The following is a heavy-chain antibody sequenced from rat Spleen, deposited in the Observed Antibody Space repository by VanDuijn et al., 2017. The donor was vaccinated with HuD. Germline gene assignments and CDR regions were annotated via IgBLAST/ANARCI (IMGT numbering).Heavy chain of an antibody. J-gene: IGHJ3*01. CDR1: GFTFSDYY. CDR2: ISYEGSST. CDR3: ASPSYGGYRGWFAY. Sequence: EVQLVESGGGLVQPGRSLKLSCAASGFTFSDYYMAWVRQAPKKGLEWVASISYEGSSTYYGDSVKGRFTVSRDNAKSTLYLQMNSLRSEDTATYYCASPSYGGYRGWFAYWGQGTLVTVSS. V-gene: IGHV5-22*01. D-gene: IGHD1-11*01.